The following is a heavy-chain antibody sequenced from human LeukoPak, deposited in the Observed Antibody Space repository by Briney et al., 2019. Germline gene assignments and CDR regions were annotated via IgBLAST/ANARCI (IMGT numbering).Heavy chain of an antibody. CDR3: ARLVHSGVGEDDY. CDR2: INPYSGDT. Sequence: ASVKVSCKASGYSFTGYYMHWVRQAPGQGLEWMGWINPYSGDTNFAQKFQGRVTVTRDTSISTTYMELSRLKSDDTAVYYCARLVHSGVGEDDYWGQGTLVTVSS. J-gene: IGHJ4*02. V-gene: IGHV1-2*02. D-gene: IGHD3-16*01. CDR1: GYSFTGYY.